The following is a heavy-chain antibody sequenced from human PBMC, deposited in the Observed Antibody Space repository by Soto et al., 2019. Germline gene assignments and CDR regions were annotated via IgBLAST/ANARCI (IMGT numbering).Heavy chain of an antibody. Sequence: GSLRLSCASSGFTFSNAWMSWVRQAPGKGLEWVGRIKSKTDGGTTDYAAPVKGRFTISRDDSKNTLYLQMNSLKTEDTAVYYCTTPYYDFWSGYLPYYYLDVWGKATTVTVSS. J-gene: IGHJ6*03. CDR1: GFTFSNAW. CDR3: TTPYYDFWSGYLPYYYLDV. CDR2: IKSKTDGGTT. V-gene: IGHV3-15*01. D-gene: IGHD3-3*01.